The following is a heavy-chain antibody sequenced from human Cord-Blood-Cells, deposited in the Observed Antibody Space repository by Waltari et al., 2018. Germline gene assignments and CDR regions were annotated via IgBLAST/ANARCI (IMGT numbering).Heavy chain of an antibody. V-gene: IGHV6-1*01. CDR2: TYYRSKWYN. CDR1: GDRFSSNRAA. CDR3: ASGWGSSWYAFDI. D-gene: IGHD6-13*01. Sequence: QVQLQQSGPGLVKPSQTLSLTCALSGDRFSSNRAACNWTRQSPSRGLEGLGRTYYRSKWYNNYAVSVKSRITINPDTSKNQFSLQLNSVTPEDTAVYYCASGWGSSWYAFDIWGQGTMVTVSS. J-gene: IGHJ3*02.